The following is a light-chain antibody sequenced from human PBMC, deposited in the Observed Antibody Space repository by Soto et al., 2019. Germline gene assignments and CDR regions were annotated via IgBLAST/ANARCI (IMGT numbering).Light chain of an antibody. Sequence: DIQMTQSPSTLSASVGDRVTITCRASQSISSWLAWYQQKPGKAPKLLIYDASSLESVVPSRFSGSGSGTEFTLTITGLHPDDCATYYCQQYNSYSPSFDQGTKLEIK. CDR2: DAS. CDR1: QSISSW. J-gene: IGKJ2*01. CDR3: QQYNSYSPS. V-gene: IGKV1-5*01.